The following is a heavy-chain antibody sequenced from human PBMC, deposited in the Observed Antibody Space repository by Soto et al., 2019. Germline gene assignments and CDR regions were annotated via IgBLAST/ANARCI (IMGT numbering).Heavy chain of an antibody. CDR1: GFTFSSYA. V-gene: IGHV3-23*01. Sequence: EVQLLESGGGLVQPGGSLRLSCAASGFTFSSYAMSWVRQAPGKGLEWVSAISGSGGSTYYADSVKGRFTISRDNSKNTLYLQMNSLRAEDTAVYYCAKSKWASIVVVPAATNWFDPWGQGTLVTVSS. CDR2: ISGSGGST. CDR3: AKSKWASIVVVPAATNWFDP. D-gene: IGHD2-2*01. J-gene: IGHJ5*02.